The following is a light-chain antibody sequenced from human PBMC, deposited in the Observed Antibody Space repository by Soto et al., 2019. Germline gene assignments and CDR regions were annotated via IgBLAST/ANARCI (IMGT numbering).Light chain of an antibody. J-gene: IGKJ2*02. CDR3: QKYGRSPCT. Sequence: EIVLTQSPGALSLSPGERATLSCRVSQRITNNYLAWSKQKPGLAPRLLIHGASTRASGVPGRFSGSGSGTDFILPISRLQPKDFAVYYCQKYGRSPCTFGQGTKLQIK. CDR1: QRITNNY. V-gene: IGKV3-20*01. CDR2: GAS.